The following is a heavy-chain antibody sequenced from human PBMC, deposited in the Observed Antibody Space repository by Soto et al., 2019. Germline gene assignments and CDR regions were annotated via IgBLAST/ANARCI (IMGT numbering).Heavy chain of an antibody. CDR3: ARGRSYCGGDCYSESPYYYYYGMDV. J-gene: IGHJ6*02. V-gene: IGHV1-18*01. D-gene: IGHD2-21*02. CDR2: IGAYNGNT. Sequence: AVKVSCKASGYTFTNYGISWVRQAPGQGLAWMGWIGAYNGNTNYAQKLQGRVTMTTDTSTSTAYMELRSLRSDDTAVYYCARGRSYCGGDCYSESPYYYYYGMDVWGQGTTVTVSS. CDR1: GYTFTNYG.